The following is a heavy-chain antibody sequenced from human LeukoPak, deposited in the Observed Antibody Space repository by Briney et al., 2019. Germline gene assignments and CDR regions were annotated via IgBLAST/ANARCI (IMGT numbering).Heavy chain of an antibody. CDR1: GDSVSSNSAA. CDR3: ARDLYYNGWYPLGY. CDR2: TYYRSKWYN. D-gene: IGHD6-19*01. J-gene: IGHJ4*02. Sequence: SQTLSLTCAISGDSVSSNSAAWNWIRQPPSRGLEWLGRTYYRSKWYNDYAVSVKSRITINPDTSKNQFSLQLNSVTPEDTAVYYCARDLYYNGWYPLGYWGQGTLVTVSS. V-gene: IGHV6-1*01.